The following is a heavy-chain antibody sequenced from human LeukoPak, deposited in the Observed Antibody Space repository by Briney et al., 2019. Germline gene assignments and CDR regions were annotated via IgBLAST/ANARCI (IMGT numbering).Heavy chain of an antibody. CDR2: INPSGCST. D-gene: IGHD3-3*01. CDR3: ARDHDYDFWSGYYIH. J-gene: IGHJ4*02. CDR1: GYTFTSYY. Sequence: ASVKVSCKASGYTFTSYYMHWVRQAPGQGLDWMGIINPSGCSTSYAQKFQGRVTMTRDTSTSTVYMELSSLRSEDTAVYYCARDHDYDFWSGYYIHWGQGTLVTVSS. V-gene: IGHV1-46*03.